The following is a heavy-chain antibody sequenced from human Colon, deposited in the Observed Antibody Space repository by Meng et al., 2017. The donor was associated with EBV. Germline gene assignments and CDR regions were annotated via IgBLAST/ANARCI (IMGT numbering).Heavy chain of an antibody. CDR2: INHSGST. V-gene: IGHV4-34*01. J-gene: IGHJ4*02. D-gene: IGHD3-22*01. CDR1: GGSFSGYY. CDR3: ARQAPYYFDSSGRFDY. Sequence: QVQLQQWGAGLLRPSXXLSLTCXVYGGSFSGYYWSWFRQPPGKGMKWIGEINHSGSTNYNPSLKSRVTISVDTSKNQFSLKMRSVTAADTAVYYCARQAPYYFDSSGRFDYWGRGTMVTVSS.